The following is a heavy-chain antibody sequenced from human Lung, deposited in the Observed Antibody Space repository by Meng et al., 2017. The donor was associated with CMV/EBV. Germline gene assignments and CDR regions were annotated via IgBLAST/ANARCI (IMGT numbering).Heavy chain of an antibody. CDR1: A. Sequence: ALRGLRQAPGPGLEWMGGLIPIFGPANYAQHFQGRVTITTDESRSRAYRELSSLRSEDTAVYYCARIGLCSGTTCYTGDYSSRHFDYWGQGTLVTVSS. CDR2: LIPIFGPA. V-gene: IGHV1-69*05. D-gene: IGHD2-2*02. J-gene: IGHJ4*02. CDR3: ARIGLCSGTTCYTGDYSSRHFDY.